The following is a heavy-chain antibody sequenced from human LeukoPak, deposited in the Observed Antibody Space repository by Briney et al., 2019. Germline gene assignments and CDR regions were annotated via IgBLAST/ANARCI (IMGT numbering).Heavy chain of an antibody. CDR1: GFTFSSYA. CDR3: AKLGRGPESAFDI. V-gene: IGHV3-23*01. CDR2: ISGSGGST. Sequence: PGGSLRLSCAASGFTFSSYALSWVRQAPGKGLEWVSAISGSGGSTYYADSVKGRFTISRDNSKNTLYLQMNSLRAEDTAVYYCAKLGRGPESAFDIWGQGTMVTVSS. J-gene: IGHJ3*02. D-gene: IGHD5-12*01.